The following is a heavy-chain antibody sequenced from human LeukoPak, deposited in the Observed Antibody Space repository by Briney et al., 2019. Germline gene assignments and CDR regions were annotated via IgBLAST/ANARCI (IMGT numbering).Heavy chain of an antibody. Sequence: SETLSLTCSVSGGSLNTYYWSWIRQPAGNGLEWIGRIYISGNTNYNPSLQSRVTMSVDTSKNQFSLKVSSVTAADTAVYYCARERRLLRGDAFDVWGQGTRVTVSS. V-gene: IGHV4-4*07. D-gene: IGHD4-23*01. J-gene: IGHJ3*01. CDR2: IYISGNT. CDR1: GGSLNTYY. CDR3: ARERRLLRGDAFDV.